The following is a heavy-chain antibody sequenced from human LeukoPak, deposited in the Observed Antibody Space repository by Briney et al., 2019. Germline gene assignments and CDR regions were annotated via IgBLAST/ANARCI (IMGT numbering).Heavy chain of an antibody. CDR1: GFTFSSYS. CDR2: ISSSSSYI. Sequence: GGSLRLSCAASGFTFSSYSMNWVRQAPGKGLEWVSSISSSSSYIYYADSVKGRFTISRDNAKNSLYLQMNSLRAEDTAVYYCAKGGGGRLIYYYYMDVWGKGTTVTVSS. CDR3: AKGGGGRLIYYYYMDV. D-gene: IGHD3-16*01. J-gene: IGHJ6*03. V-gene: IGHV3-21*01.